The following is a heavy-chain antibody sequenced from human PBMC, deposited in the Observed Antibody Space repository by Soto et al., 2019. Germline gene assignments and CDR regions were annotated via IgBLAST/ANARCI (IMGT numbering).Heavy chain of an antibody. Sequence: PGGSLRLSCAASGFTFSSYSMNWVRQAPGKGLEWVSSISSSSSYIYYADSVKGRFTISRDNAKNSLYLQMNSLRAEDTAVYYCARDRLIFYDFWSGSDFDYWGQGTLVTVSS. J-gene: IGHJ4*02. CDR2: ISSSSSYI. CDR3: ARDRLIFYDFWSGSDFDY. V-gene: IGHV3-21*01. D-gene: IGHD3-3*01. CDR1: GFTFSSYS.